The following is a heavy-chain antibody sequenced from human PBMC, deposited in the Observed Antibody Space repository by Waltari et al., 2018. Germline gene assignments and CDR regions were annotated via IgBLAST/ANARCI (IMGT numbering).Heavy chain of an antibody. J-gene: IGHJ4*02. CDR3: ARTVTTYRYFDY. V-gene: IGHV4-61*09. CDR1: GGSISSGSYY. D-gene: IGHD1-1*01. Sequence: QVQLQESGPGLVKPSQTLSLTCTVSGGSISSGSYYWSWIRQPAGKGLEWIGYIYTSASTNYNPSLKSRVTISVDTSKNQFSLKLSSVTAADTAVYYCARTVTTYRYFDYWGQGTLVTVSS. CDR2: IYTSAST.